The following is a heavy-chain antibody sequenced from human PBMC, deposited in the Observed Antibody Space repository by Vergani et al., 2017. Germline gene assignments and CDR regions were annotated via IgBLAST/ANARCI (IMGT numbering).Heavy chain of an antibody. Sequence: EVQLVESGGGLVQPGRSLRLSCAASGFTFDDYAMHWVRQAPGKGLEWVSGISWNRGSTGYADSVKGRFTISRDNAKNSLYLQMNSLRAEDTALYYCAKDIRAIPNSGYDYWGQGTLVTVSS. CDR2: ISWNRGST. V-gene: IGHV3-9*01. CDR1: GFTFDDYA. J-gene: IGHJ4*02. D-gene: IGHD3-22*01. CDR3: AKDIRAIPNSGYDY.